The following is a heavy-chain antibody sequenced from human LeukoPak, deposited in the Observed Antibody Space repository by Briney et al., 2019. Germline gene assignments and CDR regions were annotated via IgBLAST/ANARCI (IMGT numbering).Heavy chain of an antibody. CDR1: SGSIITASYY. V-gene: IGHV4-39*01. D-gene: IGHD4-17*01. CDR3: ARHEEDYGDGGWFDP. J-gene: IGHJ5*02. CDR2: INHLGGT. Sequence: SETLSLTCTVSSGSIITASYYCAWIRQPPGKGLEWIGAINHLGGTYYSPSLKNRLTVSGDTSNNLCSLRLPSVTAADTAVYYCARHEEDYGDGGWFDPWGQGTLVTVSS.